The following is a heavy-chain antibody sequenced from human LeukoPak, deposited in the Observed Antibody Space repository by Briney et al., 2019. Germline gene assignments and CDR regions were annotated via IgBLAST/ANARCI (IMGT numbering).Heavy chain of an antibody. D-gene: IGHD3-22*01. Sequence: HPGRSLRLSCAASGFTFSSYGMHWVRQAPGKGLEWVAVIWYDGSNKYYADSVKGRFTISRDNSKNTLYLRMNSPRAEDTAVYYCARDVQGYYYDSPGLGYWGQGTLVTVSS. V-gene: IGHV3-33*01. CDR2: IWYDGSNK. CDR1: GFTFSSYG. CDR3: ARDVQGYYYDSPGLGY. J-gene: IGHJ4*02.